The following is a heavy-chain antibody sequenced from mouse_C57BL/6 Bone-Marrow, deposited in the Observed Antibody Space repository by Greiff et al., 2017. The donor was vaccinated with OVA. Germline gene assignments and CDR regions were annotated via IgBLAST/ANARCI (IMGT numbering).Heavy chain of an antibody. V-gene: IGHV1-64*01. Sequence: VQLLQPGAELVKPGASVKLSCKASGYTFTSYWMHWVQQSPGQGLEWIGMIHPNSRSTNYYETVKSKATLTVDKSASTAYMQLSSLTSEDSAVYYYARRSYFDYWGQGTTLTVSS. CDR2: IHPNSRST. CDR3: ARRSYFDY. CDR1: GYTFTSYW. J-gene: IGHJ2*01.